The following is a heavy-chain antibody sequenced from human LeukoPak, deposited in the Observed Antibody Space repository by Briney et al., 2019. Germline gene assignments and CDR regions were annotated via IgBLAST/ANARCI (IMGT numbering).Heavy chain of an antibody. J-gene: IGHJ4*02. V-gene: IGHV4-4*02. D-gene: IGHD4-23*01. CDR2: IYHRGST. CDR3: ARNAGNSDVDY. Sequence: QSSETVSLTCAVSGGSITGSNWWTLVRQPPGKVLEWIGEIYHRGSTNYNPSLKSRVTISVDKSNNQFSLKLNSMTAADTAVYYCARNAGNSDVDYWGQGVLVTVSP. CDR1: GGSITGSNW.